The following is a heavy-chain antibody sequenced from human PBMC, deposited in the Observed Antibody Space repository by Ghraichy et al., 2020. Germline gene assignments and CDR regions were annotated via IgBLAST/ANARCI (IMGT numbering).Heavy chain of an antibody. CDR3: ARGGGAGEVY. V-gene: IGHV3-11*06. Sequence: GGSLRLSCAASGFTFSDYYMSWIRQAPGKGLEWVSYISSSSSYTNYADSVKGRFTIARDNAKNSLYLQINSLRAEDTAVYYCARGGGAGEVYWGQGTLVTVSS. CDR1: GFTFSDYY. CDR2: ISSSSSYT. D-gene: IGHD2-21*01. J-gene: IGHJ4*02.